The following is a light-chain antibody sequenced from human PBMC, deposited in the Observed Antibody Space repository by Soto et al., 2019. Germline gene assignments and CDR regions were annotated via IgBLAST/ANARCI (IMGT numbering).Light chain of an antibody. CDR2: DAS. J-gene: IGKJ3*01. CDR3: QPRSNWPPGVT. Sequence: EVVLTQSPATLSLSPGERATLSCTASQSVTTYLAWYQQKPGQATRLLIYDASTRATGIPARFSGSGSGTDFTLTISSLEPEDFAVYYCQPRSNWPPGVTFGPGTKVDIK. CDR1: QSVTTY. V-gene: IGKV3-11*01.